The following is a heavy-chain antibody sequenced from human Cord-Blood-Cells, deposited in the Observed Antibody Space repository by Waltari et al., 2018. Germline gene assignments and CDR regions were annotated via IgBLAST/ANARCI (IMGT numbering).Heavy chain of an antibody. V-gene: IGHV3-23*04. CDR2: IGGSGGST. Sequence: EVQLVESGGGLVQPGGSLRLSCAASGFTFSSYAMSWVRQAPGKGLEWVSAIGGSGGSTYYADAGKGRFTIARDNSKNTLYLQMNSLRAEDTAVYYCAKEAGYDFWSGYSPDAFDIWGQGTMVTVSS. D-gene: IGHD3-3*01. CDR1: GFTFSSYA. J-gene: IGHJ3*02. CDR3: AKEAGYDFWSGYSPDAFDI.